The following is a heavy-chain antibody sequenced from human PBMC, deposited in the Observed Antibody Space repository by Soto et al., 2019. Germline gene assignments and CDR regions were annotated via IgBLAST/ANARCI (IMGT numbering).Heavy chain of an antibody. D-gene: IGHD6-19*01. CDR2: ISYDGSNK. CDR3: ARGGWITRVNAFEI. V-gene: IGHV3-30-3*01. J-gene: IGHJ3*02. Sequence: QVQLVESGGGVVQPGRSLRLSCAASGFTFSSYAMHWVRQAPGKGLEWVAVISYDGSNKYYADSVKGRFTISRDNSKNTLYLQMNSLRAEDTAVYYCARGGWITRVNAFEIWGQGTMVTVSS. CDR1: GFTFSSYA.